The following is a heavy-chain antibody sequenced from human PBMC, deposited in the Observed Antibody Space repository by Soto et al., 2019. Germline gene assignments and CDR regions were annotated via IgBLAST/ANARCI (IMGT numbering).Heavy chain of an antibody. J-gene: IGHJ6*02. CDR2: ISSSSSYI. D-gene: IGHD3-22*01. CDR1: GFTFSSYS. V-gene: IGHV3-21*01. CDR3: AREPYYYDSSGYYRFYYYYYVMDV. Sequence: EVQLVESGGGLVKPGGSLRLSCAASGFTFSSYSMNWVRQAPGKGLEWVSSISSSSSYIYYADSVKGRFTISRDNAKNSLYVQMNSLRAEDTAVYYCAREPYYYDSSGYYRFYYYYYVMDVWGQGTTVTVSS.